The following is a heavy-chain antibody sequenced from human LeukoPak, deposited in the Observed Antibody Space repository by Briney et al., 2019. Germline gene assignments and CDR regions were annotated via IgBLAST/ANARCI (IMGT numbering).Heavy chain of an antibody. V-gene: IGHV4-31*03. J-gene: IGHJ3*02. D-gene: IGHD3-3*01. Sequence: SETLSLTCTVSGGSISRGGYYWSWIRHHPGKGLEWIGYIYYSGSTYYNPSLKSRVTISVDTSKNQFSLKLSSVTAADTAVYYCARDGFGAFDIWGQGTMVTVSS. CDR3: ARDGFGAFDI. CDR2: IYYSGST. CDR1: GGSISRGGYY.